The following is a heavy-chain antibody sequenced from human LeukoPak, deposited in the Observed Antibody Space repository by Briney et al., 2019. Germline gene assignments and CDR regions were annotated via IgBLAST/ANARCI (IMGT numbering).Heavy chain of an antibody. V-gene: IGHV5-51*01. CDR3: VRALGYCSSGSCYYYDY. CDR2: IYPGDSET. Sequence: GESLKISCKGSGYRFSSYWIGWVRQMPGKGLEWMGIIYPGDSETRYSPSFQGQVTISADKSISTAYLQWSSLKASDTAMYYCVRALGYCSSGSCYYYDYWGQGTLVAVSS. CDR1: GYRFSSYW. J-gene: IGHJ4*02. D-gene: IGHD2-15*01.